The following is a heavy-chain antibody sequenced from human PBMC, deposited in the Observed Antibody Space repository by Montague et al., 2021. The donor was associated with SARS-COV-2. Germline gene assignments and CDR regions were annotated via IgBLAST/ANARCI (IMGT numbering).Heavy chain of an antibody. CDR2: INQSGST. J-gene: IGHJ4*02. CDR3: ARVAGGYYHDSSAYFDY. Sequence: SETLSLTCAVDGGSFSGYYWGWIRQPPGKGLEWIGEINQSGSTNYKPSLKSRVTLSVDTSKKQFSLKLSSLTAADTAVYYCARVAGGYYHDSSAYFDYWGQGSLVTVSS. D-gene: IGHD3-22*01. V-gene: IGHV4-34*01. CDR1: GGSFSGYY.